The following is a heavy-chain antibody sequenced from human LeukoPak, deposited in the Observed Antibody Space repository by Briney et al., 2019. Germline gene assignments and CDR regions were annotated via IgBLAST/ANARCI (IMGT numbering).Heavy chain of an antibody. Sequence: GGSLRLSCAASGFTFSGYSMNWVRQAPGKGLEWVSYISSSSTTIYYADSVKGRFTISRDNAKKSLFLQMNSLRAEDTAVYYCARGHGMDVWGQGTTVTVSS. CDR1: GFTFSGYS. V-gene: IGHV3-48*04. CDR2: ISSSSTTI. CDR3: ARGHGMDV. J-gene: IGHJ6*02.